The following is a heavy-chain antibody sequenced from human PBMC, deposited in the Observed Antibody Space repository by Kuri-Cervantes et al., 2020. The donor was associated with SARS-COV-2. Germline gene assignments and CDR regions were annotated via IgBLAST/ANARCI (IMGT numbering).Heavy chain of an antibody. Sequence: GGSLRLSCAASGFTFSSYGMHWVRQAPGKGLEWVAFIRYDGSNKYYADSVKGRFTISRDNAKNSLYLQMNSLRAEDTAVYYCALNTHSTRVTGGFDYWGQGTLVTVSS. CDR2: IRYDGSNK. V-gene: IGHV3-30*02. D-gene: IGHD6-13*01. CDR3: ALNTHSTRVTGGFDY. CDR1: GFTFSSYG. J-gene: IGHJ4*02.